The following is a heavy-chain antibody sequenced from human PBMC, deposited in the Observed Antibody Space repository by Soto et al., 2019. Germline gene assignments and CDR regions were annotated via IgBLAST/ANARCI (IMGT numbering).Heavy chain of an antibody. V-gene: IGHV4-59*01. CDR2: IYYSGST. J-gene: IGHJ6*03. D-gene: IGHD5-12*01. CDR3: ARDVVTYDLDYYYYYMDV. Sequence: SETLSLTCTVSGGSISSYYWSWIRQPPGKGLEWIGYIYYSGSTNYNPSLKSRVTISVDTSKNQFSLKLSSVTAADTAVYYCARDVVTYDLDYYYYYMDVWGKGTTVTVSS. CDR1: GGSISSYY.